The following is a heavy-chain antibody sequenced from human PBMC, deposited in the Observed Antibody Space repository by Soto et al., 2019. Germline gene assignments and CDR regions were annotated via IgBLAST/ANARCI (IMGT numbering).Heavy chain of an antibody. V-gene: IGHV3-15*01. J-gene: IGHJ4*02. CDR3: TTGHYWSGGSCYSYRVAVAQGGEY. D-gene: IGHD2-15*01. CDR2: IKSKTDGGTT. CDR1: GFTFSNAW. Sequence: EVQLVESGGGLVKPGGSLRLSCAASGFTFSNAWMSWVRQAPGKGLEWVGRIKSKTDGGTTDYAAPVKGRFTISRDDSKNTLYLQMNSLKTEDTAVYYCTTGHYWSGGSCYSYRVAVAQGGEYWGQGTLVTVSS.